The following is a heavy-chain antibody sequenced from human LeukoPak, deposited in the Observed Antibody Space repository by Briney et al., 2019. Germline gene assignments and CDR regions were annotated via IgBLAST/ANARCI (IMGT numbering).Heavy chain of an antibody. Sequence: PSETLSLTCAVYGGSFSGYYWSWIRQPPEKGLEWIGEINHSGSTNYNPSLESRVTISVDTSKNQFSLTLSSVTAADTAVYYCARVLVGVGPDSWGPGTLVTVSS. CDR2: INHSGST. CDR1: GGSFSGYY. V-gene: IGHV4-34*01. D-gene: IGHD1-26*01. CDR3: ARVLVGVGPDS. J-gene: IGHJ4*02.